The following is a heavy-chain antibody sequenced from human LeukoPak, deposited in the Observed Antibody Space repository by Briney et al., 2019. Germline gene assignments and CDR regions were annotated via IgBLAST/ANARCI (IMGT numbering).Heavy chain of an antibody. V-gene: IGHV3-74*01. CDR1: GFTFSSYW. D-gene: IGHD3-16*02. CDR2: INTDGSST. Sequence: GGSLRLSCAASGFTFSSYWMHWVRQAPGKGLVSVSRINTDGSSTSYADSVKGRFTISRDNAKNTLYLQMNSLRAEDTAVYYCAREAPYDYVWGSYRYTGYFDYWGQGTLVTVSS. J-gene: IGHJ4*02. CDR3: AREAPYDYVWGSYRYTGYFDY.